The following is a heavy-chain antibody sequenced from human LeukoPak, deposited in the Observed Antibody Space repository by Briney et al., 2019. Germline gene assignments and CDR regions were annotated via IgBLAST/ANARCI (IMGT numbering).Heavy chain of an antibody. D-gene: IGHD3-22*01. J-gene: IGHJ4*02. V-gene: IGHV3-49*04. CDR2: IRRKAHGGTT. Sequence: GGFLRLSCTTSGFTFGDYAMSWVRQAPGKGLEWVSFIRRKAHGGTTEYAASVKGRFSSSRDDSKSIAYLQMNSLKTEDTAVYFCTRVTYYYDNSGYFHFDSWGQGSLVTVSS. CDR3: TRVTYYYDNSGYFHFDS. CDR1: GFTFGDYA.